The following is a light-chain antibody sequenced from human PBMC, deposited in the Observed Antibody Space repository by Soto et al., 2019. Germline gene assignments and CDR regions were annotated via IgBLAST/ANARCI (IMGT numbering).Light chain of an antibody. CDR2: AAS. CDR1: QTISSW. J-gene: IGKJ2*01. Sequence: DIQMTQSPSTLSGSVGDRVTITCRASQTISSWLAWYQQKPGKAPNLLIYAASSLQSGVPPRFSGSGSGTDFTLTISSLQPEDFATYFCQQANSFPYTFGQGTKVDIK. CDR3: QQANSFPYT. V-gene: IGKV1-12*01.